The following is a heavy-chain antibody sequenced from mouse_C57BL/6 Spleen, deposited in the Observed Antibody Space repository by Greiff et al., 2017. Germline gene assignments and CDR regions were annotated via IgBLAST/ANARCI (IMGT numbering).Heavy chain of an antibody. CDR1: GYTFTSYC. D-gene: IGHD3-3*01. Sequence: QVQLQESGAELVKPGASVKLSCKASGYTFTSYCISWVKQSPGQGLEWIGEIYPCSGNTNYNEKFKGKATLTADKSSSTVYMQLRSLTSEDSAVYYGERDGDKYSFDYWGQGTTLTVSS. J-gene: IGHJ2*01. V-gene: IGHV1-81*01. CDR3: ERDGDKYSFDY. CDR2: IYPCSGNT.